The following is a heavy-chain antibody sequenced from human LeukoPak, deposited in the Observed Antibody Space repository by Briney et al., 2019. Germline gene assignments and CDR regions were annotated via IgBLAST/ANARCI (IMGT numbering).Heavy chain of an antibody. CDR2: ISWDGGST. Sequence: GGSLRLSCAASEFTFDDYTMHWVRQAPEKGLEWVSRISWDGGSTYYADSVRGRFTISRDNAKNSLYLQMNSLRTEDTAVYYCARGSQYNILTGFIVGAMDDFDYWGQGTLVTVSS. CDR3: ARGSQYNILTGFIVGAMDDFDY. J-gene: IGHJ4*02. V-gene: IGHV3-43*01. CDR1: EFTFDDYT. D-gene: IGHD3-9*01.